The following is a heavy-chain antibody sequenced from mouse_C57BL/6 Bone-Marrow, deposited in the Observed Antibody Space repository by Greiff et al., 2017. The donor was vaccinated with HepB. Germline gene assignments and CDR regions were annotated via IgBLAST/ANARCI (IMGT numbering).Heavy chain of an antibody. CDR3: ARSNWDGGYWYFDV. D-gene: IGHD4-1*01. J-gene: IGHJ1*03. V-gene: IGHV5-12*01. Sequence: DVKLQESGGGLVQPGGSLKLSCAASGFTFSDYYMYWVRQTPEKRLEWVAYISNGGGSTYYPDTVKGRFTISRDNAKNTLYLQMSRLKSEDTAMYYCARSNWDGGYWYFDVWGTGTTVTVSS. CDR2: ISNGGGST. CDR1: GFTFSDYY.